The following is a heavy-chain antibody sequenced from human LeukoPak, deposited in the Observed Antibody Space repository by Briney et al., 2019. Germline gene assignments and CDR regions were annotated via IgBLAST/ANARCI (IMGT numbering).Heavy chain of an antibody. J-gene: IGHJ4*02. D-gene: IGHD4-17*01. V-gene: IGHV4-39*07. CDR1: GGSISSSSYY. CDR2: IYYSGST. CDR3: ARDGHGDYDDY. Sequence: SETLSLTCTVSGGSISSSSYYWGWIRQPPGKGLEWIGSIYYSGSTYYNPSLKSRVTISVDTSKNQFSLKLSSVTAADTAVYYCARDGHGDYDDYWGQGTLVTVSS.